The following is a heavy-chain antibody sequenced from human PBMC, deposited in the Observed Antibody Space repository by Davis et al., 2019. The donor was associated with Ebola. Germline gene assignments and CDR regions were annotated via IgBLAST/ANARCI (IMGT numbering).Heavy chain of an antibody. CDR2: IWYDGSNK. CDR3: ARDPAHPVYYYDSSGYGPTFDY. V-gene: IGHV3-33*01. Sequence: GESLKISCAASGFTFSSYGMHWVRQAPGKGLEWVAVIWYDGSNKYYADSVKGRFTISRDNSKNTLYLQMNSLRAEDTAVYYCARDPAHPVYYYDSSGYGPTFDYWGQGTLVTVSS. J-gene: IGHJ4*02. CDR1: GFTFSSYG. D-gene: IGHD3-22*01.